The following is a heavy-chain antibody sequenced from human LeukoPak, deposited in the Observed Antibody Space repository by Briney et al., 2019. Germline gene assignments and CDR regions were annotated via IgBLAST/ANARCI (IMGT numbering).Heavy chain of an antibody. CDR1: GGSISSGGYY. Sequence: SETLSLTCTVSGGSISSGGYYWSWIRQPPGKGLEWIGSIYYSGSTYYNPSLKSRVTISVDTSKNQFSLKLSSVTAADTAVYYCARHPGDTAMVNWFDPWGQGTLVTVSS. CDR3: ARHPGDTAMVNWFDP. V-gene: IGHV4-39*01. CDR2: IYYSGST. D-gene: IGHD5-18*01. J-gene: IGHJ5*02.